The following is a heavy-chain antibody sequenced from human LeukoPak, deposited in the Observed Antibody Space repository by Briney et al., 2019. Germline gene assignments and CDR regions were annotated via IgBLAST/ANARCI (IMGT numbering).Heavy chain of an antibody. D-gene: IGHD3-22*01. J-gene: IGHJ4*02. Sequence: GGSLRLSCAASGFTFDDYAMHWVRQAPGKGLEWVSGISWNSGSIGYADSVKGRFTISRDNAKNSLYLQMNSLRAEDTALYYCAKDKVSATMIVVGFDYWGQGTLVTVSS. CDR1: GFTFDDYA. CDR3: AKDKVSATMIVVGFDY. CDR2: ISWNSGSI. V-gene: IGHV3-9*01.